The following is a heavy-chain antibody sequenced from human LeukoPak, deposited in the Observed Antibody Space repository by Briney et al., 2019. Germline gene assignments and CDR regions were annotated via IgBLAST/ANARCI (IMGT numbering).Heavy chain of an antibody. Sequence: QSSETLSVTCAVYGGSFSGYYWSWIRQPPGKGLEWIGEINHSGSTNYNPSLKSRVTISVDTSKNQFSLKLSSVTAADTAVYYCPRQERGAHDYWGQGTLVTVSS. CDR2: INHSGST. CDR3: PRQERGAHDY. CDR1: GGSFSGYY. D-gene: IGHD1-1*01. V-gene: IGHV4-34*01. J-gene: IGHJ4*02.